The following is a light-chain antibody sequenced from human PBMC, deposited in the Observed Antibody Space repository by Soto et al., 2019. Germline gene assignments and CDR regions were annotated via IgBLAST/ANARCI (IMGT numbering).Light chain of an antibody. J-gene: IGKJ2*01. CDR3: QQYGSSRKT. CDR2: GAS. CDR1: QSVSSSS. V-gene: IGKV3-20*01. Sequence: DIVLTQSPDTLSLSPGERATLSCRASQSVSSSSLAWYQQKPGQAPRLLIYGASSRATGIPDKFSGSGSGTDFTLTISRLDPEDFAVYYCQQYGSSRKTFGQGTKLEIK.